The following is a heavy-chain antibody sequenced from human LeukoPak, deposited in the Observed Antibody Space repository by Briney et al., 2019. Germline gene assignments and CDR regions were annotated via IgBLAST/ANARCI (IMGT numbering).Heavy chain of an antibody. CDR3: ARGPYSSGGRDAFDI. J-gene: IGHJ3*02. D-gene: IGHD6-19*01. CDR1: GYTFTSYY. CDR2: INPSGGST. V-gene: IGHV1-46*01. Sequence: ASEKVSCKASGYTFTSYYMHWVRQAPGQGLEWMGIINPSGGSTSYAQKFQGRVTMTRDTSTSTVYMELSRLRSEDTAVYYCARGPYSSGGRDAFDIWGQGTMVTVSS.